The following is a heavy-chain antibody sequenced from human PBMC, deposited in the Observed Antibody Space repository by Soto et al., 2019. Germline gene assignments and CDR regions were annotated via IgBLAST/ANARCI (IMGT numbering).Heavy chain of an antibody. J-gene: IGHJ6*02. CDR1: GGAISTYY. Sequence: PSETLSLTCSVSGGAISTYYWSWIRQFPGQXLEWIGYIYHSGSSQYNPCLTSRVTISVDTSKNQLSLRLSSVTAADTAVYYCARSYGSGSYYDYYYGMDVWGQGPTVTVSS. CDR2: IYHSGSS. CDR3: ARSYGSGSYYDYYYGMDV. V-gene: IGHV4-59*01. D-gene: IGHD3-10*01.